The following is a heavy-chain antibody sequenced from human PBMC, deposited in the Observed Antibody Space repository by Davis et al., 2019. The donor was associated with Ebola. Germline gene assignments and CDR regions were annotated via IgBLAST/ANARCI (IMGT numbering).Heavy chain of an antibody. CDR3: ARDRITIFGVVIIYYYYGMDV. D-gene: IGHD3-3*01. J-gene: IGHJ6*02. V-gene: IGHV1-2*04. CDR2: INPNSGGT. Sequence: ASVKVSCKASGYTFTGYYMHWVRQAPGQGLEWMGWINPNSGGTNYAQKFQGWVTMTRDTSISTAYMELSRLRSDDTAMYYCARDRITIFGVVIIYYYYGMDVWGQGTTVTVSS. CDR1: GYTFTGYY.